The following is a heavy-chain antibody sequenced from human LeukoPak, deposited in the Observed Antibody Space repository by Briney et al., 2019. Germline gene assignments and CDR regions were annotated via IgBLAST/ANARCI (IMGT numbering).Heavy chain of an antibody. J-gene: IGHJ4*02. CDR3: ARGGPANFDY. Sequence: SETLSLTCTVSGGSISSYYWSWIRQPPGKGPEWIGYIYYSGSTNYNPSHKSRVTISVDTSKNQFSLKLSSVTAADTAVYYCARGGPANFDYWGQGTLVTVSS. D-gene: IGHD2-2*01. CDR2: IYYSGST. V-gene: IGHV4-59*01. CDR1: GGSISSYY.